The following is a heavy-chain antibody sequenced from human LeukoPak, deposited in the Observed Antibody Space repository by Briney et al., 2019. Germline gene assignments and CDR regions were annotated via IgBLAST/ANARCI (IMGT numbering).Heavy chain of an antibody. J-gene: IGHJ6*03. Sequence: SGSGSSTYYAASVKGRFTISRDNSKNTLYLQMNSLRAEETAVYYCARHGANYYYYYMDVWGKGTTVTVSS. CDR2: SGSGSST. CDR3: ARHGANYYYYYMDV. V-gene: IGHV3-23*01. D-gene: IGHD3-16*01.